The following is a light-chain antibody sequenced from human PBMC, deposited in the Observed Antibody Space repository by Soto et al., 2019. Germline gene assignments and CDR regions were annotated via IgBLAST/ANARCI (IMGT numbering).Light chain of an antibody. Sequence: QSVLTQPASMSGSPGQSITISCTGTSGDIGGYNYVSWYQQHPGKAPKLLISEVTNRPSGVSNRFSGSKSGNTASLTISGLQAEDEADYYCSSYTTNITPVVFGGGTKLTVL. V-gene: IGLV2-14*01. CDR1: SGDIGGYNY. J-gene: IGLJ2*01. CDR2: EVT. CDR3: SSYTTNITPVV.